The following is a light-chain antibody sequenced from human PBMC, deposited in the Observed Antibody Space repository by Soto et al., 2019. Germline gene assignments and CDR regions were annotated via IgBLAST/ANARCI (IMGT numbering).Light chain of an antibody. CDR3: SSYTSSSTLYV. Sequence: QSVLTQPASVSGFPGQSITISCTGTSSDVGGYNYVSWYQQHPGKAPKLMIYDVSNRPSGVSNRFSGSKSGNTASLTISGLQAEHEADYYCSSYTSSSTLYVFGTGTKVTVL. J-gene: IGLJ1*01. CDR2: DVS. V-gene: IGLV2-14*01. CDR1: SSDVGGYNY.